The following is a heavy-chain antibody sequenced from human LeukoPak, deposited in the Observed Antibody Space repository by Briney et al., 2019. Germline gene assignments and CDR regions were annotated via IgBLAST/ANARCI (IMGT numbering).Heavy chain of an antibody. Sequence: SETLSLTCTVSGGSISSSYWYWIRQPPGKGLEWIGNIYYSGTTNYNPSLKSRVTISTDTSRNQVSLRLSSVTAADTAVYYCAGGRWFDPWGQGALVTVSS. CDR1: GGSISSSY. D-gene: IGHD3-16*01. J-gene: IGHJ5*02. CDR3: AGGRWFDP. CDR2: IYYSGTT. V-gene: IGHV4-59*01.